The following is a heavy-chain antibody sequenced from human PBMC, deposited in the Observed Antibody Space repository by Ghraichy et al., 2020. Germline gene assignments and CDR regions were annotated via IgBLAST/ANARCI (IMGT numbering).Heavy chain of an antibody. CDR1: GFPFSDYY. Sequence: GESLNISCETSGFPFSDYYFSWIRQAPGKGLEWSSYIGATSGITNYGDYVRGPFTVSKDNARKSLFLQMDSLGAEDTAVYYCARALGYCSRSACYTEGEFDVWGPGTVVTVSS. CDR2: IGATSGIT. D-gene: IGHD2-2*02. CDR3: ARALGYCSRSACYTEGEFDV. V-gene: IGHV3-11*05. J-gene: IGHJ4*02.